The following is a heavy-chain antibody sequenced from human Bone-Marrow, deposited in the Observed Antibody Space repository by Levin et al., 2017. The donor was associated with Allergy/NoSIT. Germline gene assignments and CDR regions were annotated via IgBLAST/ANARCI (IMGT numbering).Heavy chain of an antibody. CDR3: ARSKLLVGVVPAATLYYYFGMDV. J-gene: IGHJ6*02. CDR2: INHSGST. Sequence: ESLKIPCAVYGGSFSGYYWSWIRQPPGKGLEWIGEINHSGSTNYNPSLKSRVTISVDTSKNQLSLKLSSVTAADTAVYYCARSKLLVGVVPAATLYYYFGMDVWRQGTTVTVAS. V-gene: IGHV4-34*01. D-gene: IGHD2-2*01. CDR1: GGSFSGYY.